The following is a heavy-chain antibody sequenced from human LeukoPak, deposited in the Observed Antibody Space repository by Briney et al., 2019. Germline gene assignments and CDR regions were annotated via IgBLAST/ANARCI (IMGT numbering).Heavy chain of an antibody. CDR1: GGSISSGGYY. J-gene: IGHJ3*02. CDR2: IYYSGST. D-gene: IGHD5-12*01. CDR3: ARNSGYDYHDAFDI. Sequence: SETLSLTCTVSGGSISSGGYYWSWIRQHLGKGLEWIGYIYYSGSTYYNPSLKSRVTISVDTSKNQFSLKLSSVTAADTAVYYCARNSGYDYHDAFDIWGQGTMVTVSS. V-gene: IGHV4-31*03.